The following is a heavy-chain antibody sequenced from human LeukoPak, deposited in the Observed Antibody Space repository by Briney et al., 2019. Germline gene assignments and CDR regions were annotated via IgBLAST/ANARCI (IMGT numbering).Heavy chain of an antibody. J-gene: IGHJ3*02. V-gene: IGHV3-30-3*01. Sequence: PGRSLRLSCAASGFTFSSYAMHWVRQAPGKGLEWVAVISYDGSNKYYADSVKGRFTISRDNSKNTLYLQMNSLRAEDTAVYYCVFEGRADAFDIWGQGTMVTVSS. CDR3: VFEGRADAFDI. CDR2: ISYDGSNK. D-gene: IGHD3-10*01. CDR1: GFTFSSYA.